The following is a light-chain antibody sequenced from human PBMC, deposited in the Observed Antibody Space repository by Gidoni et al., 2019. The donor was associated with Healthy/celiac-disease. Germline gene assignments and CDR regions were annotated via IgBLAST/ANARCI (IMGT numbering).Light chain of an antibody. J-gene: IGLJ2*01. V-gene: IGLV1-40*01. Sequence: QSVLTQPPSVSGAPGQRVTISCTGSSSNIGAGYAVHWYQQLPGTAPKPLIYGNSNRPSGVPDRFSGSKSGTPASLAITGLQAEDEADYYCQSYDSSLSGHVVFGGGTKLTVL. CDR3: QSYDSSLSGHVV. CDR2: GNS. CDR1: SSNIGAGYA.